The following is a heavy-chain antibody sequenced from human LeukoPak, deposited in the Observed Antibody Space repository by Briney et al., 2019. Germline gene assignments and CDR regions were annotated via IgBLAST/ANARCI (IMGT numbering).Heavy chain of an antibody. Sequence: SETLSLTCSVSGGSISSYYWSWIRQPAGKGLEWIGLIYSSGSTNYNPSLKSRVTMSVDTSKNQFSLKLSSVTAADSAVYYCARDYIALPGTFDPWGQGTLVTVSS. CDR2: IYSSGST. CDR1: GGSISSYY. D-gene: IGHD6-19*01. J-gene: IGHJ5*02. V-gene: IGHV4-4*07. CDR3: ARDYIALPGTFDP.